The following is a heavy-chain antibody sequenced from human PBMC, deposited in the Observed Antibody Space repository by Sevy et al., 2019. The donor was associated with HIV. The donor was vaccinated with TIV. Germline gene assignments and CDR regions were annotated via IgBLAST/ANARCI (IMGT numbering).Heavy chain of an antibody. CDR3: AHSEYYYGSGSFHKRGGLFAP. CDR2: TYWDDDK. CDR1: GFSLTTNGVG. Sequence: SGPTLVKPTQTLTLTCTFSGFSLTTNGVGVGWIRQPPGKALEWLALTYWDDDKRYRPSLKKRLTITKDTSKNQVVLTMTDMDPVDTATYYCAHSEYYYGSGSFHKRGGLFAPWGQGTLVTVSS. J-gene: IGHJ5*02. V-gene: IGHV2-5*02. D-gene: IGHD3-10*01.